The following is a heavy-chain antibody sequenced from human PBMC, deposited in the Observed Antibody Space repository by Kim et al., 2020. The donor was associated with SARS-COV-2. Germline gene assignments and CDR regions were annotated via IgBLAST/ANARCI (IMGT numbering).Heavy chain of an antibody. CDR3: ATGTPFDD. CDR1: GLNFVDAW. CDR2: IKSRAYGATT. V-gene: IGHV3-15*05. J-gene: IGHJ4*02. Sequence: GGSLRLSCAASGLNFVDAWLSWVRQTPGKGLEWVGRIKSRAYGATTDYNPPVKGRFTISRDDSTNTLYLHMSSLKIEDTAIYYCATGTPFDDWGQGTLVTVSS.